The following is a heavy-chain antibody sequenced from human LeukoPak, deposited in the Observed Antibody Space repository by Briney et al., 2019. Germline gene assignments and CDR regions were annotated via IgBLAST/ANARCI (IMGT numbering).Heavy chain of an antibody. Sequence: TGGSLRLSCAASGFTFSAYEMNWVRQAPGKGLEWLSYISGSGDTIHYAESVKGRFTISRDNAKNSLYLQMSSLRAEDTAVYYCVSAYGGLLDYWGQGTLVTVSS. V-gene: IGHV3-48*03. CDR2: ISGSGDTI. J-gene: IGHJ4*02. CDR3: VSAYGGLLDY. D-gene: IGHD3-16*01. CDR1: GFTFSAYE.